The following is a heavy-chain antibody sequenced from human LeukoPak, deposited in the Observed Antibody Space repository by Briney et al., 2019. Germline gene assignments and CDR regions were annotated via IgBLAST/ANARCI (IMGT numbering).Heavy chain of an antibody. CDR1: GFTFSNYW. CDR2: IKQDGSEK. CDR3: ARVSDSSSWYGYYYYYYMDV. D-gene: IGHD6-13*01. V-gene: IGHV3-7*01. Sequence: PGGSLRLSCAASGFTFSNYWMSWVRQAPGKGLEWVANIKQDGSEKYYVDSVKGRFTISRDNAKNSLYLQMNSLRAEDTAVYYCARVSDSSSWYGYYYYYYMDVWGKGTTVTISS. J-gene: IGHJ6*03.